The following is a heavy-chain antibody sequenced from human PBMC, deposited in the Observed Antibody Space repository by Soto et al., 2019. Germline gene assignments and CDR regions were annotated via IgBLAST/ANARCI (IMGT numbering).Heavy chain of an antibody. J-gene: IGHJ4*02. Sequence: GGSLRLSCVASGFTFSSYWMNWVRQAPGKGLEWVANTKPDGSEKYYVDSVKGRFTISRDNARNSLYLQMNSLRAEDTAVYYCARELSFDYWGQGTLVTV. CDR2: TKPDGSEK. CDR1: GFTFSSYW. CDR3: ARELSFDY. V-gene: IGHV3-7*01.